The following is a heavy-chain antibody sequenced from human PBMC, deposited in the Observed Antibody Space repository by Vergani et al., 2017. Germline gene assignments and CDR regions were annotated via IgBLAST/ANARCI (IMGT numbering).Heavy chain of an antibody. D-gene: IGHD3-10*01. J-gene: IGHJ4*02. V-gene: IGHV4-34*01. Sequence: QVQLQQWGAGLLKPSETLSLTCAVYGGSFSGYYWSWIRQPPGKGLEWIGEINHSGSTNYNPSLKSRVTISVDTSKNQFSLMLSSVTAADTAVYYCARGNYYGSGSYYRVKKYFDYWGQGTLVTVSS. CDR1: GGSFSGYY. CDR3: ARGNYYGSGSYYRVKKYFDY. CDR2: INHSGST.